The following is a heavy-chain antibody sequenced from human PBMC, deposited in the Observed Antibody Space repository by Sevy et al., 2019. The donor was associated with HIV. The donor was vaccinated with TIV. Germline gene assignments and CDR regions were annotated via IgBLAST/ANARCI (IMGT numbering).Heavy chain of an antibody. Sequence: GGSLRLSCAASGFTFSSYGMHWVRQAPGKGLEWVAAIWYGGSNKYYADSVKGRFTISRDNSKNTLYLQMNGLRAEDTAVYYCAREGGYSYGLWGQGTLVTVSS. D-gene: IGHD5-18*01. CDR3: AREGGYSYGL. CDR2: IWYGGSNK. CDR1: GFTFSSYG. J-gene: IGHJ4*02. V-gene: IGHV3-33*01.